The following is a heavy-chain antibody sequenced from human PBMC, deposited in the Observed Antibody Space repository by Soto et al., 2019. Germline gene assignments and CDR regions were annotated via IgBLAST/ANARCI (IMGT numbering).Heavy chain of an antibody. V-gene: IGHV4-39*01. CDR3: ARPRGYSYGPIDY. CDR1: GGSISSSSYY. J-gene: IGHJ4*02. D-gene: IGHD5-18*01. Sequence: QLQLQESGPGLVKPSETLSLTCTVSGGSISSSSYYWGWIRQPPGKGLEWIGSIYYSGSTYYNPSLKSRVTISVDTSKNHFSLKLSSVTAADTAVYYCARPRGYSYGPIDYWGQGTLVTVSS. CDR2: IYYSGST.